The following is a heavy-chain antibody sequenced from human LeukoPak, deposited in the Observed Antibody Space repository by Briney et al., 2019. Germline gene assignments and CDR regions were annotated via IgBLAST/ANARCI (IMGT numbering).Heavy chain of an antibody. Sequence: SETLSLTCTVSGDSINTTNYYWGWIRQPPGKGLEWIGEINHSGSTNYNPSLKSRVTISVDTSKNQFSLKLSSVTAADTAVYYCATTYYDFWSGSPSILDPWGQGTLVTVSS. D-gene: IGHD3-3*01. CDR2: INHSGST. V-gene: IGHV4-39*07. CDR1: GDSINTTNYY. CDR3: ATTYYDFWSGSPSILDP. J-gene: IGHJ5*02.